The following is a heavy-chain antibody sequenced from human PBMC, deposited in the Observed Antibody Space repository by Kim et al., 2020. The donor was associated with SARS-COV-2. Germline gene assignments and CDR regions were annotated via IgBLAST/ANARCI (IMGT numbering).Heavy chain of an antibody. D-gene: IGHD6-13*01. CDR3: ARESPGYSSSWRYYYYYGMDV. J-gene: IGHJ6*02. Sequence: SETLSLTCTVSGGSISSSSYYWGWIRQPPGKGLEWIGSIYYSGSTYYNPSLKSRVTISVDTSKNQFSLKLSSVTAADTAVYYCARESPGYSSSWRYYYYYGMDVWGQGTTVTVSS. CDR2: IYYSGST. CDR1: GGSISSSSYY. V-gene: IGHV4-39*07.